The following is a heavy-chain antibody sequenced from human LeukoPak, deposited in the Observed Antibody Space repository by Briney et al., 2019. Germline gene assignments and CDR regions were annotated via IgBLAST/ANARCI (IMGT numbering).Heavy chain of an antibody. CDR2: IYYSGGT. V-gene: IGHV4-39*07. CDR3: ARSMVRGVRGAFDI. CDR1: GGSISSSSYY. D-gene: IGHD3-10*01. Sequence: SETLSLTCTVSGGSISSSSYYWGWIRQPPGKGLEWIGSIYYSGGTYYNPSLKSRVTISVDTSKNQFSLKLSSVTAADTAVYYCARSMVRGVRGAFDIWGQGTMVTVSS. J-gene: IGHJ3*02.